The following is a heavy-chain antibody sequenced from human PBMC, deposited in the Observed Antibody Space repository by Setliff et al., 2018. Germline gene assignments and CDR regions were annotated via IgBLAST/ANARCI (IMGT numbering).Heavy chain of an antibody. Sequence: PSETLSLTCTVSGGSISNYHWSWIRQPAGKGLEWIGRIYTSGSTNYNPSLKSRVTMSVDTSKNQFSLKLSSVTAADTAVYYCARKGISALSGAFDMWGQGTMVTVSS. CDR2: IYTSGST. CDR1: GGSISNYH. CDR3: ARKGISALSGAFDM. J-gene: IGHJ3*02. V-gene: IGHV4-4*07. D-gene: IGHD1-26*01.